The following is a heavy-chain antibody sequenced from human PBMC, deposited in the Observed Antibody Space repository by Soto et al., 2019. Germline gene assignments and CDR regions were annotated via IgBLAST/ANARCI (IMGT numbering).Heavy chain of an antibody. D-gene: IGHD3-3*01. CDR2: IDAGNGHT. Sequence: QVQLVQSGAEVRKPGASVKVSCRTSGYTFTTYTIHWVRQAPGQRLEWMGWIDAGNGHTKYSQRFQGRVTPTRDTYAGTAYMELSGLRSEDTALYYCARDGEWSKHPYYFYMDVWGKGTTVTVSS. CDR1: GYTFTTYT. CDR3: ARDGEWSKHPYYFYMDV. J-gene: IGHJ6*03. V-gene: IGHV1-3*01.